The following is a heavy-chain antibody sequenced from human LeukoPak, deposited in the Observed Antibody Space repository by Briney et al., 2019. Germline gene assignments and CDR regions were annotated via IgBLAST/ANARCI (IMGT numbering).Heavy chain of an antibody. CDR3: AKSNGYGLVDI. D-gene: IGHD3-10*01. CDR1: GGSFSSYY. J-gene: IGHJ3*02. V-gene: IGHV4-59*12. Sequence: SETLSLTCAVYGGSFSSYYWSWLRQPPGKGLEWIGNIFYSGSTYYSPSLKSRVTISLDTSRNQFSLKLNSVTAADTAVYYCAKSNGYGLVDIWGQGTMVTVSS. CDR2: IFYSGST.